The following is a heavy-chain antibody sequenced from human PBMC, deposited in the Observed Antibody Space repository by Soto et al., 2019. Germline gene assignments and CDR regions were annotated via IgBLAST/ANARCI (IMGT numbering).Heavy chain of an antibody. Sequence: PSETLSLTCAVHRGSFNAYSWTWIRQPPGKGLEWIGEIDHSGSTTYNPSLKSRIIMSVDTSKHQFSLNVSSMTAADTAVYYCARGLRYSGMDVWGQGTTVTVSS. CDR2: IDHSGST. V-gene: IGHV4-34*01. J-gene: IGHJ6*02. CDR3: ARGLRYSGMDV. CDR1: RGSFNAYS.